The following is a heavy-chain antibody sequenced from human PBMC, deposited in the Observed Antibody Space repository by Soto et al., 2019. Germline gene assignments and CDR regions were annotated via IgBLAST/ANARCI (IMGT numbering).Heavy chain of an antibody. V-gene: IGHV4-59*01. J-gene: IGHJ3*02. D-gene: IGHD5-12*01. CDR1: GGSISSYY. CDR2: IYYSGST. CDR3: ARDGEYSGYDLVSAFDI. Sequence: SETLSLTCTVSGGSISSYYWSWIRQPPGKGLEWIGYIYYSGSTNYNPSLKSRVTISVDTSKNQFSLKLSSVTAADTAVYYCARDGEYSGYDLVSAFDIWGQGTMVTVSS.